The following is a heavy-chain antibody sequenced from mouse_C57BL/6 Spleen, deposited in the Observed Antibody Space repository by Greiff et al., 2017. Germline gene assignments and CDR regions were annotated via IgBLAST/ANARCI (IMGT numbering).Heavy chain of an antibody. V-gene: IGHV1-19*01. CDR3: ARERPYYYGGY. D-gene: IGHD1-1*01. CDR2: INPYNGGT. CDR1: GYTFTDYY. J-gene: IGHJ2*01. Sequence: VQLQQSGPVLVKPGASVKMSCKASGYTFTDYYMNWVKQSHGKSLEWIGVINPYNGGTSYNQKVKGKATLTVDKSSSTAYMELNSLTSEDSAVYYCARERPYYYGGYWGQGTTLTVSS.